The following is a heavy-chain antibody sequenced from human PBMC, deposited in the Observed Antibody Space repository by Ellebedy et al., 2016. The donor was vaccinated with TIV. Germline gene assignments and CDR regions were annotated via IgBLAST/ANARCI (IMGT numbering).Heavy chain of an antibody. CDR1: GYSISSGFY. Sequence: MPGGSLRLSCTVSGYSISSGFYWGWIRQPPGKGLEWIGTFYPSGDTYYNPSLKSRVTILVDMSQTQFSLALTSVTAADTAVYYCARARRVPDYWGQGILVTVSS. J-gene: IGHJ4*02. CDR2: FYPSGDT. D-gene: IGHD3-10*01. CDR3: ARARRVPDY. V-gene: IGHV4-38-2*02.